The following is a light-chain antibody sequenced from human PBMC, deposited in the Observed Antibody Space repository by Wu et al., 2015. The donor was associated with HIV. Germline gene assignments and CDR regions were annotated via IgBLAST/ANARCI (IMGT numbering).Light chain of an antibody. CDR3: QQYDNWPPRT. Sequence: IVMTQSPATLPVSPGERVTLSCRASQSVGGNLAWYQQKPGQTPRLLIYGASTRATGIPLRFSGSGSGTEFTLTISSIQSEDFAVYYCQQYDNWPPRTFGQGTKVEIK. CDR2: GAS. J-gene: IGKJ1*01. CDR1: QSVGGN. V-gene: IGKV3-15*01.